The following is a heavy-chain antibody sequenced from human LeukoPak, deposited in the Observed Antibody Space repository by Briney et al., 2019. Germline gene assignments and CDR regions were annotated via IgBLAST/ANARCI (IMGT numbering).Heavy chain of an antibody. CDR2: IYTSGST. V-gene: IGHV4-4*07. CDR3: ARDMYSFGSGGYYYYMDV. CDR1: GGSISSYY. D-gene: IGHD3-10*01. J-gene: IGHJ6*03. Sequence: SETLSLTCTVSGGSISSYYWSWIRQPAGKGLEWIGRIYTSGSTNYNPSLKSRVTMSVDTSKNQFSLKLSSVTAADTAVYYCARDMYSFGSGGYYYYMDVWGKGTTVTVSS.